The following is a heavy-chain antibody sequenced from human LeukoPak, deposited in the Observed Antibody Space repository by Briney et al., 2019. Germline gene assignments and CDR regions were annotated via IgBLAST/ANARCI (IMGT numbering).Heavy chain of an antibody. D-gene: IGHD2-15*01. CDR3: ASIDCSGGSCYSGYFQH. Sequence: ASVTVSCTASGYTFTSYYMHWVRQAPGQGLEWMGIINPSGGSTSYAQKFQGRVTMTRDMSTSTVYMELSSLRSEDTAVYYCASIDCSGGSCYSGYFQHWGQGTLVTVSS. J-gene: IGHJ1*01. CDR2: INPSGGST. V-gene: IGHV1-46*01. CDR1: GYTFTSYY.